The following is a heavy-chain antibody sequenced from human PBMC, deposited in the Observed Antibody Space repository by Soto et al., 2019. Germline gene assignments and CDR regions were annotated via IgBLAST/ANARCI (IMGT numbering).Heavy chain of an antibody. Sequence: GGSLRLSCAASGFTFSSYGMHWVRQAPGKGLEWVAVISYDGSNKYYADSVKGRFTISRDNSKNTLYLQMNSLRAEDTAVYYCAKEPPCSGGSCPLDYWGQGTLVTVSS. CDR1: GFTFSSYG. D-gene: IGHD2-15*01. CDR3: AKEPPCSGGSCPLDY. V-gene: IGHV3-30*18. CDR2: ISYDGSNK. J-gene: IGHJ4*02.